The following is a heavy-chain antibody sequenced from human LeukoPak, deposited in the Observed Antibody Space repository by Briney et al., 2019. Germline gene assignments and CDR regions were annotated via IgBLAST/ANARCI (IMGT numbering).Heavy chain of an antibody. CDR1: GFTFSSYG. V-gene: IGHV3-30*18. D-gene: IGHD4-17*01. J-gene: IGHJ3*02. CDR2: ISYDGSNK. Sequence: GGSLRLSCAASGFTFSSYGMHWVRQAPGKGLEWVAVISYDGSNKYYADSVKGRFTISRDNSKNTLYLQMNSLRAEDTAVYYCAKSYGDDDAFDIWGQGTMVTVPS. CDR3: AKSYGDDDAFDI.